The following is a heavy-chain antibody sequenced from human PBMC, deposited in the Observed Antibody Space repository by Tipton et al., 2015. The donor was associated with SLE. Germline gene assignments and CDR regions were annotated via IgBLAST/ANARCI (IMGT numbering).Heavy chain of an antibody. J-gene: IGHJ3*02. Sequence: LRLSCTVSGGSISSYYWSWIRQPPGKGLEWIGYIYTSGSTNYNPSLKSRVTISVDTSKNQFSLKLSSVTAADTAVYYCARVLLWFPLGAFDIWGQGTMVTVSS. V-gene: IGHV4-4*08. CDR3: ARVLLWFPLGAFDI. CDR2: IYTSGST. CDR1: GGSISSYY. D-gene: IGHD3-10*01.